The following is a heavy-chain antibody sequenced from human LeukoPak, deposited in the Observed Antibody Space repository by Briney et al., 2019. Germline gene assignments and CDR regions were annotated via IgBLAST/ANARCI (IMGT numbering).Heavy chain of an antibody. J-gene: IGHJ3*02. V-gene: IGHV3-7*04. CDR2: IKQDGSEK. D-gene: IGHD3-16*01. Sequence: GGSLRLSCAASGFTFSSYWMSWVRQAPGKGLEWVANIKQDGSEKYYVDSVKGRFTISRDNAKNSLYLQMNSLRAEDTAVYFWGGALGGPRFFFNIWGKGTMVPF. CDR3: GGALGGPRFFFNI. CDR1: GFTFSSYW.